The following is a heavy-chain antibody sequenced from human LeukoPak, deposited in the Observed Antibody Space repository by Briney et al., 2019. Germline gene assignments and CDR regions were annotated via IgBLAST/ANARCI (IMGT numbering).Heavy chain of an antibody. Sequence: VKVSCKASGYTFTSYGISWVRQAPGQGLEWMGGIIPIFGTANYAQKFQGRVTITADESTSTAYMELSSLRSEDTAVYCCARGDYGDYDDAFDIWGQGTMVTVSS. D-gene: IGHD4-17*01. J-gene: IGHJ3*02. V-gene: IGHV1-69*13. CDR2: IIPIFGTA. CDR3: ARGDYGDYDDAFDI. CDR1: GYTFTSYG.